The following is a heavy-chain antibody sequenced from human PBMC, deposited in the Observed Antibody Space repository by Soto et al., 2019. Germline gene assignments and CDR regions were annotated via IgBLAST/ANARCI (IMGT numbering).Heavy chain of an antibody. CDR1: GYTFSSNG. Sequence: QVQLVQSGAEVKKPGASVKVSCKASGYTFSSNGISWVRQAPGQGLEWMGWSSAYNGNTNYAQKFQGRVTMTTDTAPRTAYMELRSLRSDATAVYYCARATYYYGSGSYSDIDYWGQGTLVTVSS. CDR2: SSAYNGNT. CDR3: ARATYYYGSGSYSDIDY. D-gene: IGHD3-10*01. J-gene: IGHJ4*02. V-gene: IGHV1-18*01.